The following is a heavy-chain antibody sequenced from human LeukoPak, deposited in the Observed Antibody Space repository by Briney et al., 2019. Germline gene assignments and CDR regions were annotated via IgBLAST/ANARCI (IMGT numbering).Heavy chain of an antibody. CDR2: IYYSGSA. V-gene: IGHV4-59*08. D-gene: IGHD2-2*01. J-gene: IGHJ5*02. Sequence: PSETLSLTCTVSGGSISSYYWTWIRQPPEKGLEWIGYIYYSGSANYNPSLESRVTISVDTSKNQLSLKLRSVTAADTAVYYCARGGFVRSRPLPVWFDPWGQGTLVTVSS. CDR3: ARGGFVRSRPLPVWFDP. CDR1: GGSISSYY.